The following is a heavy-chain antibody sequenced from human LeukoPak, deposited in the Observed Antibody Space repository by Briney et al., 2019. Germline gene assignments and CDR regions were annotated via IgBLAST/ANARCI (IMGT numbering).Heavy chain of an antibody. J-gene: IGHJ4*02. CDR1: GFTFGDYA. Sequence: GRSLRLSCTASGFTFGDYAMSWVRQAPGKGLEWVGFIRSKAYGGTTEYAASVKGRFTISRDDSKSIAYLQMNSLKTEDIAVYYCTRDGDLYGDYDLDYWGQGTLVTVSS. V-gene: IGHV3-49*04. CDR3: TRDGDLYGDYDLDY. CDR2: IRSKAYGGTT. D-gene: IGHD4-17*01.